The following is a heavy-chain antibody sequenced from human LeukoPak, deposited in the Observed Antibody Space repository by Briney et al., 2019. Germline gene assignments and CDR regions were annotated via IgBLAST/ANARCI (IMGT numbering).Heavy chain of an antibody. CDR3: ARGTIIAAAGTPDY. CDR1: GYTFTSYG. D-gene: IGHD6-13*01. V-gene: IGHV1-18*01. Sequence: GASVKVSCKASGYTFTSYGISWVRQAPGQGLEWMGWISAYNGNTNYAQKLQGRVTMTTDTSTSTAYMELRSLRSDDTAVYYYARGTIIAAAGTPDYWGQGTLVTVSS. J-gene: IGHJ4*02. CDR2: ISAYNGNT.